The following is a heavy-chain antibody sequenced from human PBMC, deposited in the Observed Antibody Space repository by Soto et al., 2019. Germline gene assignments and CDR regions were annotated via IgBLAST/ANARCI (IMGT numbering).Heavy chain of an antibody. CDR3: ARGSHSTTWYGGQFDY. J-gene: IGHJ4*02. D-gene: IGHD6-13*01. Sequence: GGALRLSCAASGLTFSSYTMNWVRQAPGKGLEWVSSVSSSSTYIYYADSVKGRFTISRDNAKNSLYLQMNSLRAEDTAIYYCARGSHSTTWYGGQFDYWGQGTLVTVSS. V-gene: IGHV3-21*01. CDR1: GLTFSSYT. CDR2: VSSSSTYI.